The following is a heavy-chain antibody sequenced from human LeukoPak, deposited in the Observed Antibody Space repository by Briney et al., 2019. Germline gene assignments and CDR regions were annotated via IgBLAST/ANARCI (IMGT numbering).Heavy chain of an antibody. CDR1: GGSISSNY. CDR2: IYSSGNA. Sequence: SETLSLTCTVSGGSISSNYWSWIRQPAGKGLEYIGRIYSSGNANYDPSLKSRVTMSVDTSKNQFSLLLHSVTAADTAVYYCARVWLSSGSYWYFDFWGRGTLVIVSS. J-gene: IGHJ2*01. CDR3: ARVWLSSGSYWYFDF. V-gene: IGHV4-4*07. D-gene: IGHD3-22*01.